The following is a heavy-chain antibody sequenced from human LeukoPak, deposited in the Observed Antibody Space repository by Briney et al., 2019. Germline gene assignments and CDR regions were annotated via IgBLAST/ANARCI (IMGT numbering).Heavy chain of an antibody. J-gene: IGHJ4*02. CDR3: ARVGDLLVWFGDLFLLDY. CDR2: IKQDGGEE. CDR1: GFSFRSYW. D-gene: IGHD3-10*01. V-gene: IGHV3-7*01. Sequence: GGSLRLSCAASGFSFRSYWMSWVRQAPGKGLEWVANIKQDGGEEYYVDSVKGRFTISRDNAKNSLYLQMNSLRAEDTAVYYCARVGDLLVWFGDLFLLDYWGQGTLVTVSS.